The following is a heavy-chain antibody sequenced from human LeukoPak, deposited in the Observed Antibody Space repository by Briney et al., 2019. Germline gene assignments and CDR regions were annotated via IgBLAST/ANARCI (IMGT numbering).Heavy chain of an antibody. CDR2: ISYDGSNK. V-gene: IGHV3-30*04. J-gene: IGHJ4*02. Sequence: QPGGSLRLSCAASGFTFSSYAMHWVRQAPGKGLEWVAVISYDGSNKYYADSVKGRFTISRDNSKNTLYLQMNSLGAEDTAVYYCARALGIAVAGFLDYWGQGTLVTVSS. CDR1: GFTFSSYA. CDR3: ARALGIAVAGFLDY. D-gene: IGHD6-19*01.